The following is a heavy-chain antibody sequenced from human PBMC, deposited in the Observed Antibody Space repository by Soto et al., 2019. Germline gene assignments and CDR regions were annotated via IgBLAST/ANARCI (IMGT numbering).Heavy chain of an antibody. CDR2: ISYDGSNK. V-gene: IGHV3-30*18. CDR1: GFTFSFYG. J-gene: IGHJ3*02. Sequence: QVQLVESGGGVVQPGRSLRLSCAASGFTFSFYGMHWVRQAPGKGLEWVAVISYDGSNKYYADSVKGRFTISRDNSKNTLYLQMNILRAEDTAVYYCAKDLGHGGRGAFDIWGQGTMVTVSS. CDR3: AKDLGHGGRGAFDI. D-gene: IGHD7-27*01.